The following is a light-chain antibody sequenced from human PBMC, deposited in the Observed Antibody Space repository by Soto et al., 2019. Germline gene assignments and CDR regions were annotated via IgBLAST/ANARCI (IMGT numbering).Light chain of an antibody. CDR2: GSS. J-gene: IGLJ1*01. Sequence: QSALTQPPSVSGAPGQRVTISCTGSSSNIGAGYDVHWYQHLPGAAPKLLIYGSSNRPSGVPDRFSGSRSGTSASLAISGLQAEDEAVYYCQPYDISLSALYVFGTGTKVTVL. CDR3: QPYDISLSALYV. V-gene: IGLV1-40*01. CDR1: SSNIGAGYD.